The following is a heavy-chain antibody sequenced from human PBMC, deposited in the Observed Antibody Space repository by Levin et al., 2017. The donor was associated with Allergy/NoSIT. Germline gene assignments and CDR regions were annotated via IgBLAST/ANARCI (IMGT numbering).Heavy chain of an antibody. Sequence: SQTLSLTCTVSGGSISSSSYYWGWIRQPPGKGLEWIGSIYYSGSTYYNPSLKSRVTISVDTSKNQFSLKLSSVTAADTAVYYCARGRVTIFGVVMGYNWFDPWGQGTLVTVSS. CDR2: IYYSGST. CDR1: GGSISSSSYY. D-gene: IGHD3-3*01. CDR3: ARGRVTIFGVVMGYNWFDP. V-gene: IGHV4-39*01. J-gene: IGHJ5*02.